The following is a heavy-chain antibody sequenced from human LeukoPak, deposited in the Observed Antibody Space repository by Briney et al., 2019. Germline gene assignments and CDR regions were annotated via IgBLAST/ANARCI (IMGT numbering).Heavy chain of an antibody. CDR1: GGSISSYY. J-gene: IGHJ2*01. Sequence: SSETLSLTCTVSGGSISSYYWSWIRQPPGKGLEWIGYIHDSGSTNYNPSLKSRVTISVDTSKSQFSLKLSSVTAADTAVYYCATLPYANSGSRNWYFDLWGRGTLVTVSS. V-gene: IGHV4-59*01. D-gene: IGHD3-22*01. CDR2: IHDSGST. CDR3: ATLPYANSGSRNWYFDL.